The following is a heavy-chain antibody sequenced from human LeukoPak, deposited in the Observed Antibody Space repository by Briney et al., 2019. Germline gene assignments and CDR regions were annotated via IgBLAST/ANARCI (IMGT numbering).Heavy chain of an antibody. J-gene: IGHJ4*02. D-gene: IGHD1-14*01. CDR1: GFTFSNYA. V-gene: IGHV3-23*01. Sequence: GGSLRLSCAASGFTFSNYAMNWVRQAPGKGLEWVSAISGSGGNTYYADSVKGRFTISRDNSKNTLYLQMNSLRAEDTALYYFAKPAKTDYADYWGQGTLVSVS. CDR2: ISGSGGNT. CDR3: AKPAKTDYADY.